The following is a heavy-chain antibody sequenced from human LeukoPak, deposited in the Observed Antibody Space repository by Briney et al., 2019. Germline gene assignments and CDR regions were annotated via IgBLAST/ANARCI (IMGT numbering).Heavy chain of an antibody. CDR2: IWYDGSNK. V-gene: IGHV3-33*01. Sequence: QPGGSLRLSCAASGFTFSSYGMHWVRQAPGKGLEWVAVIWYDGSNKYYADSVKGRFTISRDNSKNTLYLQMNSLRAEDTAVYYCAGGEYDFWSGYYLGGLYWGQGTLVTVSS. J-gene: IGHJ4*02. CDR3: AGGEYDFWSGYYLGGLY. D-gene: IGHD3-3*01. CDR1: GFTFSSYG.